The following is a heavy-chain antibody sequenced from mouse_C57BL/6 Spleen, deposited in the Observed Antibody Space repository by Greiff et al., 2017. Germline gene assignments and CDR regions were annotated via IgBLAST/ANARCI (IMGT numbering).Heavy chain of an antibody. CDR1: GYAFTNYL. D-gene: IGHD1-1*01. CDR3: AREYGSSYEDAMDY. CDR2: INPGSGGT. Sequence: QVQLQQSGAELVRPGTSVKVSCKASGYAFTNYLIEWVKQRPGQGLEWIGVINPGSGGTNYNEKFKGKATLTADKYSSTAYMQLSSLTAEDSAVYFCAREYGSSYEDAMDYWGQGTSVTVSS. V-gene: IGHV1-54*01. J-gene: IGHJ4*01.